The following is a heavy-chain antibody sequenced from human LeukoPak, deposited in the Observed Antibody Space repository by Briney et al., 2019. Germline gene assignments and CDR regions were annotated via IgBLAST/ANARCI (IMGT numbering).Heavy chain of an antibody. D-gene: IGHD3-9*01. V-gene: IGHV4-59*01. J-gene: IGHJ5*02. CDR2: IYYSGST. CDR1: GGSISSYC. CDR3: ARALRYFDWLPKGGNWFDP. Sequence: SETLSLTCTVSGGSISSYCWSWIRQPPEKGLEWIGYIYYSGSTNYNPSLKSRVTISVDTSKNQFSLKLSSVTAADTAVYYCARALRYFDWLPKGGNWFDPWGQGTLVTVSS.